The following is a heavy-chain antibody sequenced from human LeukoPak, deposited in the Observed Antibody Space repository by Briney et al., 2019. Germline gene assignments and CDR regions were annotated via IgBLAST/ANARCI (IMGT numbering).Heavy chain of an antibody. CDR2: IYYDGST. V-gene: IGHV4-39*07. J-gene: IGHJ5*02. CDR1: GASIKTTDYY. D-gene: IGHD2-2*01. Sequence: SETLSLTCTVSGASIKTTDYYWGWLRQPPGTGPEWIGNIYYDGSTHYNPSLKRPVTLLAASSKNQFSLTLSSMTAADTAVYYCARGGYCSTTFCRGNWFDPWGQGTLVSVSS. CDR3: ARGGYCSTTFCRGNWFDP.